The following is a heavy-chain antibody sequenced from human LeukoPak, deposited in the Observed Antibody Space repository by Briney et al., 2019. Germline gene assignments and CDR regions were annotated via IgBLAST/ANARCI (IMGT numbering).Heavy chain of an antibody. V-gene: IGHV3-74*01. Sequence: PGGSLRLSCAASGFTFRSYWMHWVRQAPGKGLVWVSRINSDGSSINYADSVKGRFTISRDNAKNTLYLQMNSLRAEDTAVYYCARAPDIAVADYYFDYWGQGTLVTVSS. CDR1: GFTFRSYW. J-gene: IGHJ4*02. CDR3: ARAPDIAVADYYFDY. D-gene: IGHD6-19*01. CDR2: INSDGSSI.